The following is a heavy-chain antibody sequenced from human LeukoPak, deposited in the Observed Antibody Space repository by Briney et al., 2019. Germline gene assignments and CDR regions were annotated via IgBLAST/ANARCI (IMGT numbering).Heavy chain of an antibody. Sequence: GASVKDSCMASGGTFSSHAISRVRQAPRQGLEWMGGIIPIFGTANYAQKFQGRVTITADESTSTAYMELSSLRSEDTAVYYCAVTPKYQLLDYFDYWGQGTLVTVSS. CDR1: GGTFSSHA. CDR2: IIPIFGTA. CDR3: AVTPKYQLLDYFDY. V-gene: IGHV1-69*13. J-gene: IGHJ4*02. D-gene: IGHD2-2*01.